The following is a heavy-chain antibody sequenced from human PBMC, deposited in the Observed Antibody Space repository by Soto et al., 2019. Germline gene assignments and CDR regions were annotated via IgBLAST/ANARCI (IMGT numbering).Heavy chain of an antibody. J-gene: IGHJ6*02. V-gene: IGHV5-51*01. CDR1: GYSFTGYW. D-gene: IGHD3-22*01. CDR3: ERMKGSNYDSVGYYGMDV. Sequence: GGSLKISCKGSGYSFTGYWMGWVRQMPGKGLEWVAIIYPGDSDTSYTTSLQGRVTISADKSINTAYLQLSSLKAADTAMYYCERMKGSNYDSVGYYGMDVWGQGTTVTVSS. CDR2: IYPGDSDT.